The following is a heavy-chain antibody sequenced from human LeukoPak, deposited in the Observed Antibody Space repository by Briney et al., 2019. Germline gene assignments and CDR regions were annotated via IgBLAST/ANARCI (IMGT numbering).Heavy chain of an antibody. CDR2: TYYRSKWYN. V-gene: IGHV6-1*01. Sequence: SQTLSLTCAISGASVSSNSAAWNWIQQSPSRGLEWLGRTYYRSKWYNDYAVSGKSRITIYPDTSKNQFSLQLNSVTPEDTAVYYCARGYLGTTGIFDYWGQGTLVTVSS. D-gene: IGHD1-14*01. CDR1: GASVSSNSAA. J-gene: IGHJ4*02. CDR3: ARGYLGTTGIFDY.